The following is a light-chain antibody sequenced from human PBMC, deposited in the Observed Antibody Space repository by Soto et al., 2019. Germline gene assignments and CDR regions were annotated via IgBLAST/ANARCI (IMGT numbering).Light chain of an antibody. V-gene: IGKV1-39*01. J-gene: IGKJ1*01. CDR1: QTISSY. CDR2: AAS. CDR3: QHYNSYPWT. Sequence: DIQMTPSPSSLSASVGDRVTITCRASQTISSYLNWYQQKPGKAPKLLIYAASSLLSGVPSRFSGSGSGTEFTLTISSLQPGDFATYYCQHYNSYPWTFGQGTKVDNK.